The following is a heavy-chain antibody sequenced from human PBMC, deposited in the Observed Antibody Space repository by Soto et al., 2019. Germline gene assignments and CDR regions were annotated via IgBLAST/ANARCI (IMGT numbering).Heavy chain of an antibody. CDR2: IYYSGST. Sequence: QVQLQESGPGLVKPSQTLSLTCTVSGGSISSGGYYWSWIRQHPGKGLEWIGYIYYSGSTYYNPYLRSRVTLSVDTPKNQSSLKLSSVTAADTAVYYRARGLQFRLLGWGQGTLVTVSS. CDR1: GGSISSGGYY. D-gene: IGHD5-12*01. J-gene: IGHJ4*02. CDR3: ARGLQFRLLG. V-gene: IGHV4-31*03.